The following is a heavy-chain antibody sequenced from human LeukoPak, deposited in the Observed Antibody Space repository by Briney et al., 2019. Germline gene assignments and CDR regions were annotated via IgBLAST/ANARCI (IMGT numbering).Heavy chain of an antibody. Sequence: SETLSLTCAVYGGSFSGYYWSWIRQPPGKGLEWIGEINHSGSTNYNPSLKSRVTISVDTSKNQFSLKLSSVTAADTAVYYCARLKGYSSSWYYYYVDVWGKGTTVTVSS. J-gene: IGHJ6*03. CDR1: GGSFSGYY. CDR2: INHSGST. D-gene: IGHD6-13*01. CDR3: ARLKGYSSSWYYYYVDV. V-gene: IGHV4-34*01.